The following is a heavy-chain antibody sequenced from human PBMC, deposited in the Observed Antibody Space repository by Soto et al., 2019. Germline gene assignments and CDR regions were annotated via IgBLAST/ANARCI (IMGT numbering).Heavy chain of an antibody. CDR3: AREIRRDYYYYYPLDV. Sequence: PGGSLRLSCLASGFTFTDHYMDWVRQAPGTGREWIARTKNKPNNYTTTYAASVKGRFTISRDDSESSLYLQMNNLKTEDTAVYYCAREIRRDYYYYYPLDVWGQGTTVTVSS. J-gene: IGHJ6*02. CDR1: GFTFTDHY. V-gene: IGHV3-72*01. CDR2: TKNKPNNYTT.